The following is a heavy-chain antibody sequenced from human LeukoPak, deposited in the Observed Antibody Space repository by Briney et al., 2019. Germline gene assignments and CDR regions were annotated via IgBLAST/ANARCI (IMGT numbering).Heavy chain of an antibody. J-gene: IGHJ4*02. CDR2: ISGSGGST. CDR3: AKQTDYGLWPAGSAAYYFDY. D-gene: IGHD4-17*01. V-gene: IGHV3-23*01. CDR1: GFTFSSYA. Sequence: SGGSLRLSCAASGFTFSSYAMSWVRQAPGKGLEWVSAISGSGGSTYYADSVKGRFTISRDNSKNTLYLQMNSLRAEDTAVYYCAKQTDYGLWPAGSAAYYFDYWGQGTLVTVSS.